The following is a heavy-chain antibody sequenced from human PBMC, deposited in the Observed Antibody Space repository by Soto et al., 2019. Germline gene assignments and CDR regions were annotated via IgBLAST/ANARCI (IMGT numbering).Heavy chain of an antibody. D-gene: IGHD3-10*01. CDR3: ARVFSAERSYFDY. V-gene: IGHV3-74*01. CDR2: INSDGSST. CDR1: GFTFGGYW. J-gene: IGHJ4*02. Sequence: GGSLRLSCAASGFTFGGYWVHWVRQAPGKGLVWVSRINSDGSSTSYADSVKGRFTISRDNAKNTLYLQMNSLRAEDTAVYYCARVFSAERSYFDYWGQGTLVTVSS.